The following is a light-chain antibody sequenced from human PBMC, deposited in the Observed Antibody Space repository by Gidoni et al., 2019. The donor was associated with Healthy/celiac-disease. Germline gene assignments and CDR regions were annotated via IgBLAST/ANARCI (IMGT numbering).Light chain of an antibody. CDR3: AAWDDSLNAVV. V-gene: IGLV1-44*01. J-gene: IGLJ2*01. CDR1: SSNIGSNT. CDR2: RNN. Sequence: QSVLTQPPSASGTPGQRVTISCSGSSSNIGSNTVNWYQQLPVTAPKLLIYRNNQRPSGVPDRFSGSKSGTSASLAISGLQSEDEADYYCAAWDDSLNAVVFGGGTKLTVL.